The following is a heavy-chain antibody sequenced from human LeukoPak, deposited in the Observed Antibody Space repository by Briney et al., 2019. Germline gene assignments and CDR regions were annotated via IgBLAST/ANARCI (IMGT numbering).Heavy chain of an antibody. J-gene: IGHJ4*02. D-gene: IGHD5-18*01. CDR2: ISSSGSTI. V-gene: IGHV3-48*03. Sequence: GGSLRLSCAASGFTLSSYAMHWVRQAPGKGLEWVSYISSSGSTIYYADSVKGRFTISRDNAKNSLYLQMNSLRAEDTAVYYCARDGTDTAMVLCSYDYWGQGTLVTVSS. CDR1: GFTLSSYA. CDR3: ARDGTDTAMVLCSYDY.